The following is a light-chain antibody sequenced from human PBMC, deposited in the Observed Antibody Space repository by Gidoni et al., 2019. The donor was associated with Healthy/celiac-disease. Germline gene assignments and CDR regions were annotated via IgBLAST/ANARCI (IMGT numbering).Light chain of an antibody. Sequence: EIVLTQSPGTLSLSPGERATLPCRASQSVSSSYLAWYQQKPGQAPRLLIYGASSRATGIPDRFSGSGSGTDFTLTISRLEPEDFAVYYCQQYGSSPPCSFGQGTKLEIK. CDR3: QQYGSSPPCS. V-gene: IGKV3-20*01. CDR2: GAS. CDR1: QSVSSSY. J-gene: IGKJ2*04.